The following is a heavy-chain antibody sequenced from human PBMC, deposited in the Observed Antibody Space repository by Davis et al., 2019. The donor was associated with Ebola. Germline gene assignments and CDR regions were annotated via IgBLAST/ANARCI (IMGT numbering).Heavy chain of an antibody. V-gene: IGHV3-30*02. D-gene: IGHD3-3*01. CDR1: GFTFSSYG. Sequence: PGGSLRLSCAASGFTFSSYGMHWVRQAPGKGLEWVAVIWYDGSNKYYADSVKGRFTISRDNSKNTLYLQMSSLRAEDTAVYYCVKTQFLEWSYGMDVWGQGTTVAVSS. CDR2: IWYDGSNK. CDR3: VKTQFLEWSYGMDV. J-gene: IGHJ6*02.